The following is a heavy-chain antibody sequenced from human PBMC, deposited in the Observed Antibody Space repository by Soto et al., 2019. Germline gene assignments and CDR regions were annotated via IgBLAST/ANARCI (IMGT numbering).Heavy chain of an antibody. CDR1: GGSISSGGYS. D-gene: IGHD3-22*01. CDR3: ARGGRGGYYDSSGRYNWFDP. J-gene: IGHJ5*02. CDR2: IYHSGST. V-gene: IGHV4-30-2*01. Sequence: SETLSLTCAVSGGSISSGGYSWSWIRQPPGKGLEWIGYIYHSGSTYYNPSLKSRVTISVDRSKNQFSLKLSSVTAADTAVYYCARGGRGGYYDSSGRYNWFDPWGQGTLVTVSS.